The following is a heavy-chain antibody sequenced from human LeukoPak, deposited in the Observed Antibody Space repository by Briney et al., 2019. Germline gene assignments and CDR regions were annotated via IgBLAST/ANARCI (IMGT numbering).Heavy chain of an antibody. Sequence: ASVTVSFKSSGGTFSSYAISWVRQAPGQGLEWMGRIIPILGRANYGQKFQGRVTITADKSKNTAYMELSSLRSEDTAVYYCAKGGIAAAGKGFDYWGQGTLVTVCS. V-gene: IGHV1-69*04. CDR3: AKGGIAAAGKGFDY. CDR1: GGTFSSYA. J-gene: IGHJ4*02. CDR2: IIPILGRA. D-gene: IGHD6-13*01.